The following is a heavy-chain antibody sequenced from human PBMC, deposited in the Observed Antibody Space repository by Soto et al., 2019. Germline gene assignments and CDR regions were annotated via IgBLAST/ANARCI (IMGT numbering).Heavy chain of an antibody. V-gene: IGHV1-2*04. CDR1: GYTFTGFY. D-gene: IGHD2-8*01. CDR2: INPNSGGT. Sequence: ASVKVSCKASGYTFTGFYMHWVRQAPGQGLEWMGWINPNSGGTSYAQNFQGWVTMTRDTSISTAYMELSRLRSDDTAIYYCARVVSMGVYFDYWGQGTLVTVSS. J-gene: IGHJ4*02. CDR3: ARVVSMGVYFDY.